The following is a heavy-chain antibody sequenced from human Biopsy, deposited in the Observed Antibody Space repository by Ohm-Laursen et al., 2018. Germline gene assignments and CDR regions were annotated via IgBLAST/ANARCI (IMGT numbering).Heavy chain of an antibody. D-gene: IGHD5-24*01. V-gene: IGHV4-59*08. CDR3: ARQDGYLGYEY. CDR2: ISGSSNT. J-gene: IGHJ4*02. Sequence: SDTLSLTCTVSGGSFSGYYWSWIRQPPGKGLEWIGYISGSSNTNYNPSLKSRVTLSTDTSENQFSLRMSSVTAADTAVYYCARQDGYLGYEYWGQGALVTVSS. CDR1: GGSFSGYY.